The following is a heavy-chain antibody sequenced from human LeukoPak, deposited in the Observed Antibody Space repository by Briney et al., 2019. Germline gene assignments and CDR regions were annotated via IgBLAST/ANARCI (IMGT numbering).Heavy chain of an antibody. V-gene: IGHV4-59*08. Sequence: PSETLSLTCTVSGGSISSYYWSWIRQPPGKGLEWIGYIYYSGSTNYNPSLKNRVTISVDTSKNQFSLKLSSVTAADTAVYYCARSTYYDFWSGYSEWYYYGMDVWGRGTTVTVSS. D-gene: IGHD3-3*01. J-gene: IGHJ6*02. CDR1: GGSISSYY. CDR3: ARSTYYDFWSGYSEWYYYGMDV. CDR2: IYYSGST.